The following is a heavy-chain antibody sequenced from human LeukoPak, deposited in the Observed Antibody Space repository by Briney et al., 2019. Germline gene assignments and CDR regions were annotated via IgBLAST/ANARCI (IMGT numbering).Heavy chain of an antibody. CDR3: ARAHVLLWFGELYYFDY. D-gene: IGHD3-10*01. CDR1: GYTFTGYY. V-gene: IGHV1-2*02. Sequence: ASVKVSCKASGYTFTGYYMHWVRQAPGQGLEWMGWINPNSGGTNYAQKFQGRVTMTRDTSISTAYMELSRLGSDDTAVYYCARAHVLLWFGELYYFDYWGQGTLVTVSS. CDR2: INPNSGGT. J-gene: IGHJ4*02.